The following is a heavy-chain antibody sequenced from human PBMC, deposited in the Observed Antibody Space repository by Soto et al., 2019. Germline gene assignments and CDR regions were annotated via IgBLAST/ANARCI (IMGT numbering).Heavy chain of an antibody. J-gene: IGHJ6*02. CDR1: GFTFSSYA. CDR3: AKRIVGTTGHAFDV. Sequence: PGGSLRLSCAASGFTFSSYAMHWVRQAPGKGLEWISYIYRGGSTVSYADSVQGRFTISRDNAKNSLYLQLDSLRVEDTAVYYCAKRIVGTTGHAFDVWGQGTTVTVSS. D-gene: IGHD1-26*01. V-gene: IGHV3-48*04. CDR2: IYRGGSTV.